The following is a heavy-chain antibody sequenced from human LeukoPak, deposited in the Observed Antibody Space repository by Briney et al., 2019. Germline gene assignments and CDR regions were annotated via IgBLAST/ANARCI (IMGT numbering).Heavy chain of an antibody. CDR1: GFSFSTYW. D-gene: IGHD3-10*01. J-gene: IGHJ4*02. V-gene: IGHV3-74*01. CDR3: AKAATYYYGSGSYES. Sequence: GGSLRLSCAASGFSFSTYWMHWVRQAPGKGLVWVSRINSDGSSTSYADSVKGRFTISRDNAKNTLYLQMNSLRAEDTALYYCAKAATYYYGSGSYESWGQGTLVTVSS. CDR2: INSDGSST.